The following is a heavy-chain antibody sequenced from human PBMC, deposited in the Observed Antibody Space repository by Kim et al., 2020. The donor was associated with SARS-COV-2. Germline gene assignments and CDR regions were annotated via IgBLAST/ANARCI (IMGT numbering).Heavy chain of an antibody. J-gene: IGHJ5*02. CDR3: ARVLRDLGELLLTLNWFDP. Sequence: SRVTISVDTSKNQFSLELSSVTAADTAVYYCARVLRDLGELLLTLNWFDPWGQGTLVTVSS. V-gene: IGHV4-34*01. D-gene: IGHD3-10*01.